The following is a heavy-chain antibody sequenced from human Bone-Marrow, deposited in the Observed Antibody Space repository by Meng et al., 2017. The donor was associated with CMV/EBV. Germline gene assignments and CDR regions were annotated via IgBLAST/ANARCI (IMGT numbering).Heavy chain of an antibody. CDR1: GFTFSSYW. D-gene: IGHD5-18*01. J-gene: IGHJ5*02. Sequence: GESLKISCAASGFTFSSYWMSWVRQAPGKGLEWVANIKQDGSEKYYVDSVKGRFTISRDNAKNSLYLQMNSLRAEDTAVYYGARGVVDTAMVYAPSIGDNWFDPWGQGTLVTVSS. CDR3: ARGVVDTAMVYAPSIGDNWFDP. V-gene: IGHV3-7*04. CDR2: IKQDGSEK.